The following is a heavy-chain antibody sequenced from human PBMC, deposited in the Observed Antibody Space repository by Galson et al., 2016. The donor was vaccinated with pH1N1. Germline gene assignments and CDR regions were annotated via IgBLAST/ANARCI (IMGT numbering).Heavy chain of an antibody. CDR3: AKREKKGGTTSCYPY. Sequence: SLRLSCAASGFTFSSYAMSWVRLAPGKGLEWVSDISDSGDTTYYADSVKGRFSISRDSSKNTLYLQMNSLRGEDTAVYYCAKREKKGGTTSCYPYWGQGTLVTVSS. V-gene: IGHV3-23*01. J-gene: IGHJ4*02. CDR2: ISDSGDTT. CDR1: GFTFSSYA. D-gene: IGHD2-2*01.